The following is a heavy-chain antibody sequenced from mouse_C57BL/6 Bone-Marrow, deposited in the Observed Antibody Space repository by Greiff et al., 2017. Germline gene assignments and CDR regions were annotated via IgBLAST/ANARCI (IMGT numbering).Heavy chain of an antibody. Sequence: VQLKESGPGLVKPSQSLSLTCSVTGYSITSGYYWNWIRQFPGNKLEWMGYISYDGSNNYNPSLKNRISITRDTSKNQFFLKLNSVTTEDTATYYCASNYYGSSHYYAMDYWGQGTSVTVSS. V-gene: IGHV3-6*01. D-gene: IGHD1-1*01. CDR1: GYSITSGYY. CDR2: ISYDGSN. J-gene: IGHJ4*01. CDR3: ASNYYGSSHYYAMDY.